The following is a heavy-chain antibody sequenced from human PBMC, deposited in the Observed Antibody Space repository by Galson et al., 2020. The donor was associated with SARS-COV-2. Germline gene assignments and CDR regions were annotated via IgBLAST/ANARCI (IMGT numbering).Heavy chain of an antibody. CDR1: GYTLTELS. CDR3: ATVPAVFHYYGMDV. CDR2: FDPEDGET. V-gene: IGHV1-24*01. D-gene: IGHD2-2*01. Sequence: GESLKISCKVSGYTLTELSMHWVRQAPGKGLEWMGGFDPEDGETIYAQKFQGRVTMTEDTSTDTAYMELSSLRSEDTAVYYCATVPAVFHYYGMDVWGQGTTVTVSS. J-gene: IGHJ6*02.